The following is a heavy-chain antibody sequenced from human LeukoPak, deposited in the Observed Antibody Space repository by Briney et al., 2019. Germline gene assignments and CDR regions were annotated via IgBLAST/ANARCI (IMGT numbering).Heavy chain of an antibody. CDR1: GYSFTSYW. Sequence: GESLKISWKGSGYSFTSYWIGWVRQMPGKGLEWMGTIYPGDSDTRYSPSFQGQVTISADKSISTAYLQWSSLKASDTAMYYCARAITGTDRLVDYWGQGTLVTVSS. J-gene: IGHJ4*02. CDR3: ARAITGTDRLVDY. D-gene: IGHD1-20*01. CDR2: IYPGDSDT. V-gene: IGHV5-51*01.